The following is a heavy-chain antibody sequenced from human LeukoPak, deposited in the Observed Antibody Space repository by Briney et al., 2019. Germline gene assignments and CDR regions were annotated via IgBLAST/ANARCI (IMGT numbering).Heavy chain of an antibody. D-gene: IGHD4-17*01. J-gene: IGHJ3*02. V-gene: IGHV4-4*02. CDR3: ARRGANDFGDSAGNFAYDI. CDR2: IYHSGST. CDR1: GGSISSSNW. Sequence: PSETLSLTCAVSGGSISSSNWWSWVRQPPGKGLEWIGEIYHSGSTNYNPSLKSRVTISVDKSKNQFSLKLSSVTVADTALYFCARRGANDFGDSAGNFAYDIWGQGTMVTASS.